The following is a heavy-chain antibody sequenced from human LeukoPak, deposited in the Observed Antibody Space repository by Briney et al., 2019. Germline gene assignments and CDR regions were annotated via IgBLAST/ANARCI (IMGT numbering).Heavy chain of an antibody. J-gene: IGHJ5*02. CDR3: ARADYYDSSGYCQFDP. CDR1: GYTFTSYG. D-gene: IGHD3-22*01. V-gene: IGHV1-18*01. CDR2: ISAYNGNT. Sequence: GASVKVSCKASGYTFTSYGISWVRQAPGQGLEWMGWISAYNGNTNYAQKLQGRVTMTTDTSTCTAYMELRSLRSDDTAVYYCARADYYDSSGYCQFDPWGQGTLVTVSS.